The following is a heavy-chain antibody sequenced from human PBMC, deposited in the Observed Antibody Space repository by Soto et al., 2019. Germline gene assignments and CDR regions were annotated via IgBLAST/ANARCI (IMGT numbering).Heavy chain of an antibody. Sequence: QVRLQRGGPGRLKPSEPLSLTWGFNGGSSSTYYWNWFRHSPGKGLEWIADIHYNGRTNYNPSLKSRLTISVDTSQKQFSLKLTSVTAADTAVYYCVRFEEPSPGSGPLADFWGQGTLVTVSS. D-gene: IGHD3-10*01. J-gene: IGHJ4*02. CDR3: VRFEEPSPGSGPLADF. CDR1: GGSSSTYY. V-gene: IGHV4-34*01. CDR2: IHYNGRT.